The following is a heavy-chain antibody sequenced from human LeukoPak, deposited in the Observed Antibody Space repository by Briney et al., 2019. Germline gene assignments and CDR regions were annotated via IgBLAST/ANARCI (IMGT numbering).Heavy chain of an antibody. CDR2: ISYDGSNE. CDR1: GFTFSSYV. D-gene: IGHD4-17*01. CDR3: ARLNYGDYGTFEY. Sequence: GGSLRLSCAASGFTFSSYVMHWVRQAPGKGLEWVAIISYDGSNEYYADSVKGRFTISRDNAKNSLYLQMSSLRAEDTAVYYCARLNYGDYGTFEYWGQGTLVTVSS. J-gene: IGHJ4*02. V-gene: IGHV3-30*04.